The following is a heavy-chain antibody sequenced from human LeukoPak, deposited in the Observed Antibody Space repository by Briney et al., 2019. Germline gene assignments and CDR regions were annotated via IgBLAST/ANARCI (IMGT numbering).Heavy chain of an antibody. CDR2: IYYSGST. CDR1: GGSISISSYY. V-gene: IGHV4-39*07. Sequence: PSETLSLTCTVSGGSISISSYYWGWIRQPPGKGLEWIGSIYYSGSTYYNPSLKSRVTISIDTSKNQFSLKLSSVTAADTAVYYCARSRRYYDILTGYYASYYYYYMDVWGKGTTVTISS. J-gene: IGHJ6*03. CDR3: ARSRRYYDILTGYYASYYYYYMDV. D-gene: IGHD3-9*01.